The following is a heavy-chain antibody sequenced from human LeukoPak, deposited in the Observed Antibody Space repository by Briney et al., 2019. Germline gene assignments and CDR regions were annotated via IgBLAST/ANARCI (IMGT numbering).Heavy chain of an antibody. CDR1: GITFTRYT. CDR2: VLYDGSKK. CDR3: VRDNYGGILDF. Sequence: GGSPRLSCAASGITFTRYTMHWVRQAPGKGPEWVAVVLYDGSKKYYADSVKGRFTLSRDNSKNTLSLQMNTLRPDDTAVYYCVRDNYGGILDFWGQGTLVTVSS. D-gene: IGHD2-21*01. V-gene: IGHV3-30*04. J-gene: IGHJ4*02.